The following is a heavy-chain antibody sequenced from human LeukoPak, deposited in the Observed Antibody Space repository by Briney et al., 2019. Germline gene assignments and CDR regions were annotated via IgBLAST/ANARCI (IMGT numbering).Heavy chain of an antibody. D-gene: IGHD4-17*01. CDR2: ISSSSSYT. V-gene: IGHV3-11*06. CDR3: ARNRGDPSYFDY. CDR1: GFTFSDYY. J-gene: IGHJ4*02. Sequence: GGSLRLSCTASGFTFSDYYMSWIRQAPGKGLEWVSYISSSSSYTKYADSVKGRFTISRDNARDSLYLQMNSLRAEDTAVYYCARNRGDPSYFDYWGQGTLVTVSS.